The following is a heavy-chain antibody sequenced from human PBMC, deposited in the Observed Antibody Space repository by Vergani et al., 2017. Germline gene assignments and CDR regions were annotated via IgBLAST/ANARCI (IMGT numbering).Heavy chain of an antibody. Sequence: QVQLVQSGAEVKKPGSSVKVSCKASGGTFSNYHMHWVRQAPGQGLEWMGIINPSGGHTNYAQKFQGRVTMTRDTSTSTVYMELSSLRSEDTAIYYCARGDYGILTGYRYWGQGTLVTVSA. D-gene: IGHD3-9*01. J-gene: IGHJ4*02. CDR3: ARGDYGILTGYRY. V-gene: IGHV1-46*03. CDR2: INPSGGHT. CDR1: GGTFSNYH.